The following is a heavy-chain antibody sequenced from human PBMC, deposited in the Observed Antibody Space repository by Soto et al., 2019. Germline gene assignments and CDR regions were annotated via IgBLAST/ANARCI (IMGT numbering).Heavy chain of an antibody. J-gene: IGHJ5*02. CDR3: ARDEGRVGTTYSSSARWFDP. V-gene: IGHV1-2*02. Sequence: ASVKVSCKASGYTFTGYYMHWVRQAPGQGLEWMGWINPNSGGTNYAQKFQGRVTMTRDTSISTAYMELSRLRSDDTAVYYCARDEGRVGTTYSSSARWFDPWGHGTLVTVSS. CDR1: GYTFTGYY. CDR2: INPNSGGT. D-gene: IGHD6-6*01.